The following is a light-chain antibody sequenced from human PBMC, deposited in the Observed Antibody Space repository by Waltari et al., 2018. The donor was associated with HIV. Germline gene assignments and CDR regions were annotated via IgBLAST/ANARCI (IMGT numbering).Light chain of an antibody. V-gene: IGKV3-15*01. J-gene: IGKJ1*01. CDR3: QQYDTWPPKT. Sequence: EIVMTQSPATLSVSLGERATLSCRASQNIGTNLACSQLKSCLPPRLLTYGPSIRATCSLARFSGSGAGTEFSLAISSMQAEDFAVYYCQQYDTWPPKTFGQGTKVEIK. CDR1: QNIGTN. CDR2: GPS.